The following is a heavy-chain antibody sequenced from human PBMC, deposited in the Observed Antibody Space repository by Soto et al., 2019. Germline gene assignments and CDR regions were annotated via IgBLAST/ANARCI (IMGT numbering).Heavy chain of an antibody. CDR1: GYSFTSYW. CDR3: AGPTNGGKNYYGLDV. Sequence: PGESLKISCKGSGYSFTSYWIGWVRQMPGKGLECMGIIYPGDSDTRYSPSFQGQVTISADKSISTAYLQWSSLKASDTAMYYCAGPTNGGKNYYGLDVGGQGTTVTVPS. CDR2: IYPGDSDT. J-gene: IGHJ6*02. V-gene: IGHV5-51*01. D-gene: IGHD3-16*01.